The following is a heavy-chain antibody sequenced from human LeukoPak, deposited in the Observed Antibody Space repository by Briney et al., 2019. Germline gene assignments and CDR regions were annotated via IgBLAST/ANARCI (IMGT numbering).Heavy chain of an antibody. J-gene: IGHJ4*02. D-gene: IGHD6-19*01. V-gene: IGHV3-21*01. Sequence: GGSLRLSCAGSGFTFSSYSMNWVRQAPGKGLEWVSSITSSSSYIYYADSVKGRFTISRDNAKKSVYLQMNSLRAEDTAVYYCARGSTYSSGWYTGFDYWGQGTMVTVSS. CDR3: ARGSTYSSGWYTGFDY. CDR1: GFTFSSYS. CDR2: ITSSSSYI.